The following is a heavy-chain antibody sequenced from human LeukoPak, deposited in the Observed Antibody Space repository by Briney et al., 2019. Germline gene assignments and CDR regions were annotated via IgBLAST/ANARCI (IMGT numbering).Heavy chain of an antibody. CDR3: AKDRPNFHENSGHYYRRDGDS. J-gene: IGHJ5*01. Sequence: GGSLRLSCSVSGFTFRSYGMYWVRQGPDKGLEWVAFIRNDGSDKYHADSVKGRFTISRDNSKNVLYLRMNSLTAEDTAIYYCAKDRPNFHENSGHYYRRDGDSWGQGTLVTVSS. CDR1: GFTFRSYG. V-gene: IGHV3-30*02. D-gene: IGHD3-22*01. CDR2: IRNDGSDK.